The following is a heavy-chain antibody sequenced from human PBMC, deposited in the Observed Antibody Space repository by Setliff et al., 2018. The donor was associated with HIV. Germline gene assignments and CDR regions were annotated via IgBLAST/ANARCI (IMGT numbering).Heavy chain of an antibody. CDR2: IYPGDSDT. V-gene: IGHV5-51*01. Sequence: GESLKISCKGSGYRFTNYCIGWVRQMPGKGLEWMGIIYPGDSDTRYSPSFQGQVTISADKSISTAYLQWSSLKASDTAMYYCARRRNDYYDSSGYHYGDAFDIWGQGTMVTVSS. J-gene: IGHJ3*02. D-gene: IGHD3-22*01. CDR3: ARRRNDYYDSSGYHYGDAFDI. CDR1: GYRFTNYC.